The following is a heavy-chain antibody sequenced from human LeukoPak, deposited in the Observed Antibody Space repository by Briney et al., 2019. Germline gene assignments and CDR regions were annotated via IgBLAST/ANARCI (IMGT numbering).Heavy chain of an antibody. V-gene: IGHV1-18*01. CDR3: ARDLTAYCGGDCYSSPYNWFDP. Sequence: ASVKVSCKASGYTFTSYGISWVRQAPGQGLEWMGWISAYNGNTNYAQKLQDRVTMTTDTSTSTAYMELRSLRSDDTAVYYCARDLTAYCGGDCYSSPYNWFDPWGQGTLVTVSS. CDR2: ISAYNGNT. CDR1: GYTFTSYG. D-gene: IGHD2-21*02. J-gene: IGHJ5*02.